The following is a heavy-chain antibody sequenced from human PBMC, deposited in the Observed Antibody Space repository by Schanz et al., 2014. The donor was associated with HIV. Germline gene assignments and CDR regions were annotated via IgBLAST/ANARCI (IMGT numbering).Heavy chain of an antibody. CDR3: ARTDYDILTGYSLGYYGMDV. CDR1: GYTFTSYG. V-gene: IGHV1-18*01. J-gene: IGHJ6*02. D-gene: IGHD3-9*01. Sequence: QVQLVQSGAEVEKPGASVKVSCKASGYTFTSYGISWVRQAPGQGLEWMGWISAYNGNTNYAQKLQGRVTMTTDTSTSTAYMELRSLRSDDTAVYYCARTDYDILTGYSLGYYGMDVWGQGTTVTVSS. CDR2: ISAYNGNT.